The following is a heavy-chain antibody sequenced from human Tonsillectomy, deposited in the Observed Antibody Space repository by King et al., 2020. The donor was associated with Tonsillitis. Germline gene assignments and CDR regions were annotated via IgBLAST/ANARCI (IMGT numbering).Heavy chain of an antibody. Sequence: VQLVQSGAEVKKPGESLKISCKGSGYSFTSYWIGWVRQMPGKGLEWVGIIYPGDSVTRYSPSFQGQGTLSADKSISTAYLQWGDLKASDTAKYYCAGWGGTGGMYNWIAPWGQGTLVTVSS. CDR3: AGWGGTGGMYNWIAP. D-gene: IGHD3-16*01. CDR2: IYPGDSVT. V-gene: IGHV5-51*01. J-gene: IGHJ5*02. CDR1: GYSFTSYW.